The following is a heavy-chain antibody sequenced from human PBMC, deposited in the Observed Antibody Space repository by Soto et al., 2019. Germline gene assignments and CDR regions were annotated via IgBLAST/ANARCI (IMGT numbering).Heavy chain of an antibody. V-gene: IGHV4-61*01. CDR1: GGSVSSGSYY. CDR2: IYYSGST. CDR3: ARAPIAAAPFDY. D-gene: IGHD6-13*01. J-gene: IGHJ4*02. Sequence: PSETLSLTCTVSGGSVSSGSYYWSWIRQPPGKGLEWIGYIYYSGSTNYNPSLKSRVTISVDTSKNQFSLKLSSVTAADTAVYYCARAPIAAAPFDYWGQGTLVTVPQ.